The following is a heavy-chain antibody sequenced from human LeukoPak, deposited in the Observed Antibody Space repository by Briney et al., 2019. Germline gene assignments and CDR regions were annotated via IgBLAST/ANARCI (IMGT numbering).Heavy chain of an antibody. Sequence: PSETLSLTCTVSGGSIISYYWSWIRQPPGKGLEWIGYIYYSGSTYYNPSLKSRVTISVDTSKNQFSLKLSSVTAADTAVYYCARSYYGSGSLSAFDIWGQGTMVTVSS. V-gene: IGHV4-59*06. J-gene: IGHJ3*02. D-gene: IGHD3-10*01. CDR2: IYYSGST. CDR3: ARSYYGSGSLSAFDI. CDR1: GGSIISYY.